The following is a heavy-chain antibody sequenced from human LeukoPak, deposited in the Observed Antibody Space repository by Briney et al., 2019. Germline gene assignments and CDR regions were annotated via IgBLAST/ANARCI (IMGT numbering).Heavy chain of an antibody. J-gene: IGHJ6*03. V-gene: IGHV4-4*07. D-gene: IGHD4-11*01. Sequence: PSETLSLTCTVSGGSISSSYWSWIRQPAGKGLEWIGRIYTSGNTKYNPSLKSRVTVSVDTSKNQFSLRLTSVTAADTAVYYCAREGTTTVIPPTPLYYFMDVWGKGTTVTVSS. CDR1: GGSISSSY. CDR3: AREGTTTVIPPTPLYYFMDV. CDR2: IYTSGNT.